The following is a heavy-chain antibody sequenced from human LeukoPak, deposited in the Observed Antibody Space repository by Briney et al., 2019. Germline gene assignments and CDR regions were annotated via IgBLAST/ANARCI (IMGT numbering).Heavy chain of an antibody. V-gene: IGHV5-10-1*01. Sequence: GESLKISCKGSGYSFTSYWISWVRQMPGKGLEWMGRIDPSDSYTNYSPSFQGHVTISADKSISTAYLQWSSLKASDTAMYYCARLYGGDIVVVPAATPGYWGQGTLVTVSS. CDR3: ARLYGGDIVVVPAATPGY. CDR2: IDPSDSYT. J-gene: IGHJ4*02. CDR1: GYSFTSYW. D-gene: IGHD2-2*01.